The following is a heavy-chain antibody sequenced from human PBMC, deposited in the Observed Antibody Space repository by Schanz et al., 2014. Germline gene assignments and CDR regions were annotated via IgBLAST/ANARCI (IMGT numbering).Heavy chain of an antibody. J-gene: IGHJ4*02. V-gene: IGHV1-69*08. Sequence: QVQLVQSEAEVKKPGSSVKVSCKASGGTFSSYTISWVRQAPGQGLEWMGRIIPVLAIADYAQKFQGRVTITADKSTSTAYMDLRSLRSDDTAVYYCARDQSPYTNSSDVRYFDYWVQGSLDIVSS. CDR1: GGTFSSYT. CDR2: IIPVLAIA. CDR3: ARDQSPYTNSSDVRYFDY. D-gene: IGHD6-6*01.